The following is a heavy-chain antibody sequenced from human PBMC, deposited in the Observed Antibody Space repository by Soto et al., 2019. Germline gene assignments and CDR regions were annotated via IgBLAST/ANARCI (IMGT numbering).Heavy chain of an antibody. D-gene: IGHD6-6*01. V-gene: IGHV3-64*01. CDR3: ARRARPDFYYMDV. CDR1: GFTLSGYA. J-gene: IGHJ6*03. CDR2: ISSNGVGT. Sequence: EVQLAESGGGLAQPGGSLSLSCAASGFTLSGYARDWVRQAPGKGREYVSGISSNGVGTYYANSVQGRFTISRDNSKNTVYLQMGSLRPEDMAVSYCARRARPDFYYMDVWGKGTTVTVPS.